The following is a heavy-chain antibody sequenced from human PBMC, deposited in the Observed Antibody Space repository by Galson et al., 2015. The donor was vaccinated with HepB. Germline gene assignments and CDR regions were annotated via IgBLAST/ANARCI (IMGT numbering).Heavy chain of an antibody. J-gene: IGHJ4*02. V-gene: IGHV3-21*01. CDR3: AREGGYCSSTSCFPY. CDR1: GFTFSSYS. D-gene: IGHD2-2*03. Sequence: SLRLSCAASGFTFSSYSMNWVRQAPGKGLEWVSSISSSSSYIYYADSVKGRFTISRDNAKNSLYLQMNSLRAEDTAVYYCAREGGYCSSTSCFPYWGQGTLVTVSS. CDR2: ISSSSSYI.